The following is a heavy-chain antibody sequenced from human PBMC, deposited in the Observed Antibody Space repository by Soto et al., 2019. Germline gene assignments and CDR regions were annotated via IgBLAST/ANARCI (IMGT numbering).Heavy chain of an antibody. CDR1: GGTFSSYA. D-gene: IGHD3-3*01. CDR2: IIPIFGTA. J-gene: IGHJ6*02. Sequence: GASVKVSCKASGGTFSSYAISWVRQAPGQGLEWMGGIIPIFGTANYAQKFQGRVTITADESTSTAYMELSSLRSEDTAVYYCAKDSTSDYDFWSGYYNYGMDVWGQGTTVTVSS. V-gene: IGHV1-69*13. CDR3: AKDSTSDYDFWSGYYNYGMDV.